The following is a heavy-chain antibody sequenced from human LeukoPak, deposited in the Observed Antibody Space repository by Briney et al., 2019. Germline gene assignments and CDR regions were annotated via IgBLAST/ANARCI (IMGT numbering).Heavy chain of an antibody. CDR3: ARRAYYDSSGYHPTAGYFDL. J-gene: IGHJ2*01. CDR1: GGFLFSYY. Sequence: SETLSLTCTFSGGFLFSYYWNWLRQSPGKGLEWIGFIYPNGITSYNPSLMSRGSISIATSRNQFSLRLTSVTAADTAMYYCARRAYYDSSGYHPTAGYFDLWGRGTLVTVSS. V-gene: IGHV4-4*08. D-gene: IGHD3-22*01. CDR2: IYPNGIT.